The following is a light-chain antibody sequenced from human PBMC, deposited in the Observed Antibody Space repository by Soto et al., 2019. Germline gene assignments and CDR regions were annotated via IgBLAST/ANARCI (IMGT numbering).Light chain of an antibody. CDR3: QQANNFPGT. CDR2: AAS. Sequence: DIQMTQSPSSVSASVGDRVTITCRASQSISTYLSWYQQRPGKAPKLLIYAASSLQSGVPSRFSGSGSGTDFTLTITSLLPEDFATYYCQQANNFPGTFGQGTKVEIK. CDR1: QSISTY. V-gene: IGKV1-12*01. J-gene: IGKJ1*01.